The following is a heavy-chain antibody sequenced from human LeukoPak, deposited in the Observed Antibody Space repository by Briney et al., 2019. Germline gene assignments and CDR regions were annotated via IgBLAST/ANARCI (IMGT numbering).Heavy chain of an antibody. CDR2: ISSSSSTI. D-gene: IGHD3-10*01. V-gene: IGHV3-48*01. Sequence: GGSLRLSCAASGFTFSSYSMNWVRQAPGKGLEWVSYISSSSSTIYYADSVKGRFTISRDNAKNSLYLQMNSLRAEDTAVYYCARVLFINWFDPWGQGTLVTVSS. CDR3: ARVLFINWFDP. J-gene: IGHJ5*02. CDR1: GFTFSSYS.